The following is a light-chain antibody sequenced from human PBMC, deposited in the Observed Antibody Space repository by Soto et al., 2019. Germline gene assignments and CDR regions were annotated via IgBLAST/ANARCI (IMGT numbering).Light chain of an antibody. CDR3: PQRSNGPWT. V-gene: IGKV3-11*01. Sequence: EIVLTQSPATLYLSPGDVDTLYCRASQTISKYLAWYQQKPGQAPRLHIYESSERASGVPSRFSGGGSGSEFTLTISSLEPEDFAFYYCPQRSNGPWTFGQGTRVEI. J-gene: IGKJ1*01. CDR2: ESS. CDR1: QTISKY.